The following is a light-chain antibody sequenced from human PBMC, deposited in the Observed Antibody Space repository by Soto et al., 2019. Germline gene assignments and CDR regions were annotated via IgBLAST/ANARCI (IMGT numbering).Light chain of an antibody. V-gene: IGKV3-20*01. CDR2: GAS. CDR1: QSVGSNY. CDR3: QQYGSSGT. J-gene: IGKJ1*01. Sequence: EVVLTQSPGTLSLSPGEGATLSCRASQSVGSNYLAWFQQKLGRAPRLLIYGASSRATGIPDRFSGSGSGTDFTLTMTRLEPEDSAVYYCQQYGSSGTFGQGTKV.